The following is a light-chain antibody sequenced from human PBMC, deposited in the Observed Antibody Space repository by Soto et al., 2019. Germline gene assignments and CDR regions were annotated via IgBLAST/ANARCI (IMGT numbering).Light chain of an antibody. V-gene: IGKV3-20*01. CDR1: QSVSGRY. Sequence: EIVLTQSPGTLSLSPGERATLSGRASQSVSGRYLAWYEQKPGQAPRLLIYAASRRATGVPDRFSGSGSGTDFTLTVDRLEPEDFAVYYCQQYGSSPPWTFGQGTKVDIK. J-gene: IGKJ1*01. CDR3: QQYGSSPPWT. CDR2: AAS.